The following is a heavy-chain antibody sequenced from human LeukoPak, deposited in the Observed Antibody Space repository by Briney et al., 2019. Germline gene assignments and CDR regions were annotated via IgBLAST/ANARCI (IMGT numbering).Heavy chain of an antibody. V-gene: IGHV3-30*18. D-gene: IGHD6-13*01. Sequence: GGSLRLSCAASGFTFSSYGMHWVRQAPGKGLEWVAVISYDGSNKYYADSVKSRFTISRDNSKNTLYLQMNSLRAEDTAVYYCAKDFLSGGSSWYSDAFDIWGQGTMVTVSS. J-gene: IGHJ3*02. CDR1: GFTFSSYG. CDR2: ISYDGSNK. CDR3: AKDFLSGGSSWYSDAFDI.